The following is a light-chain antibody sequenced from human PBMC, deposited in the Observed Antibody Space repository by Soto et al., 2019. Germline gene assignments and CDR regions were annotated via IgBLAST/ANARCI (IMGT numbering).Light chain of an antibody. CDR3: SSYTTTTTRVL. Sequence: QSVLTQPASVSGSPGQSITVSCTGTSSDVGAYNYVSWYQQHPGKAPKLIIYEVSYRPSGVSGRFSASKSGNTASLTISGLQAEDEAEYYCSSYTTTTTRVLFGGGTKLTVL. J-gene: IGLJ3*02. CDR1: SSDVGAYNY. CDR2: EVS. V-gene: IGLV2-14*01.